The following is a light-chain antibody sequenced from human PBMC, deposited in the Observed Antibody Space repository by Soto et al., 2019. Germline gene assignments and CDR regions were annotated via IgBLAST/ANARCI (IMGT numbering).Light chain of an antibody. CDR1: QSVSSN. Sequence: EIVMTQSPATLSVSPGERATLSCRASQSVSSNLAWYQQKPGQAPRLLIYAASTRATGIPARFSGSGSGTEFTLTISSLQSEDFAVYYCQQYNKWPPYTFGQATKLEIK. J-gene: IGKJ2*01. CDR3: QQYNKWPPYT. V-gene: IGKV3-15*01. CDR2: AAS.